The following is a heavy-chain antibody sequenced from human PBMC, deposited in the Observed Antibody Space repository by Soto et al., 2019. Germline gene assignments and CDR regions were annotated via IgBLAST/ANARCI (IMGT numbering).Heavy chain of an antibody. CDR2: IWYDGSNK. Sequence: PGGSLRLSCAASGFNFGSFGMHWARQAPGKGLEWVAFIWYDGSNKYYADSVKGRFTVSRDNSKNSLSLQMNSLRDEDTAVYYCARGRSVGGWTFDPWGKGTPVTVSS. CDR1: GFNFGSFG. V-gene: IGHV3-33*01. J-gene: IGHJ5*02. D-gene: IGHD6-19*01. CDR3: ARGRSVGGWTFDP.